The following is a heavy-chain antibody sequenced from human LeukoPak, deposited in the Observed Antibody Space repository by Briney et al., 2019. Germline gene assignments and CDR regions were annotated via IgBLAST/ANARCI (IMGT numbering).Heavy chain of an antibody. D-gene: IGHD3-16*01. CDR3: XRXIDYXXXXXXXXYXXDV. Sequence: PSETLSLTCTVSGGSISSGSYYWSWIRQPAGKGLEWIGRIYTSGSTNYNPSLKSRVTISVDTSKNQFSLKLSSVTAADTAGYYXXRXIDYXXXXXXXXYXXDVXGKGTTVTV. CDR1: GGSISSGSYY. V-gene: IGHV4-61*02. CDR2: IYTSGST. J-gene: IGHJ6*03.